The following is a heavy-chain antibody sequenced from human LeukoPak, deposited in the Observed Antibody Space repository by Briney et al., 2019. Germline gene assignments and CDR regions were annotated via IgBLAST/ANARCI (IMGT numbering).Heavy chain of an antibody. CDR1: GFTLDDYA. Sequence: GGSLRLSCAASGFTLDDYAMHWVRQAPGKGLEWDSLISWDGAWTYYTDSVKGRFTVSRDNSKNSLYLQMNSLRNEDTALYYCARDRVDDYFFFDFWGQGTLVTVSS. CDR2: ISWDGAWT. D-gene: IGHD2/OR15-2a*01. V-gene: IGHV3-43*01. CDR3: ARDRVDDYFFFDF. J-gene: IGHJ4*02.